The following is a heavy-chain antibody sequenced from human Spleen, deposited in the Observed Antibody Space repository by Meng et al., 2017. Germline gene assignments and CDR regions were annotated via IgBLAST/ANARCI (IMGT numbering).Heavy chain of an antibody. CDR3: ARGPTTMAHDFDY. CDR2: INHSGST. J-gene: IGHJ4*02. D-gene: IGHD4-11*01. CDR1: GGSFSDYY. V-gene: IGHV4-34*01. Sequence: GPVRPWGAGLLKPSETPSPTCVVSGGSFSDYYWSWIRQPPGKGLEWIGEINHSGSTNYNPSLESRATISVDTSQNNLSLKLSSVTAADSAVYYCARGPTTMAHDFDYWGQGTLVTVSS.